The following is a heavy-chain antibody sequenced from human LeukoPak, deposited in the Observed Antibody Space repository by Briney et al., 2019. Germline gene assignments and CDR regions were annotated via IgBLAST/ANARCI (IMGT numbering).Heavy chain of an antibody. CDR3: ASPRPEVPTTPEYFQH. CDR1: GGSISSSSYY. V-gene: IGHV4-39*01. D-gene: IGHD1-1*01. Sequence: PSETLSLTCTVSGGSISSSSYYWGWIRQPPGKGLEWIGSIYYSGSTYYNPSLKSRVTISGGTSKNQFSLKVRSVTAADAAVYYCASPRPEVPTTPEYFQHWGQGTLVAVSS. CDR2: IYYSGST. J-gene: IGHJ1*01.